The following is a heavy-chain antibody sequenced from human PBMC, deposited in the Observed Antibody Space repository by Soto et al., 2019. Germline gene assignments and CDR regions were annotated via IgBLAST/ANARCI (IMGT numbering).Heavy chain of an antibody. V-gene: IGHV3-11*01. CDR3: ARDQRNVGMDV. CDR1: GFTFSDYY. Sequence: GGSLRLSCAASGFTFSDYYMSWIRQAPGKGLEWVSYISSSGSTIYYADSVKGRFTISRDNAKNSLYLQMNRLRAEDTEVYYCARDQRNVGMDVWGQGTTVTVSS. D-gene: IGHD2-8*01. J-gene: IGHJ6*02. CDR2: ISSSGSTI.